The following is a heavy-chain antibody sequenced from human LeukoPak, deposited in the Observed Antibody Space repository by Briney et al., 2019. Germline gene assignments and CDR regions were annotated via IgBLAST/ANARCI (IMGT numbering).Heavy chain of an antibody. Sequence: GGSLRLSCAASGFTFSSYGMHWVRQAPGKGLEWVAVIRYDGSNKYYGDSVKGRFTISRDNSKNTLYLQMNSLRAEDTAVYYCARRFGELVDYWGQGTLVTVSS. CDR3: ARRFGELVDY. V-gene: IGHV3-33*01. J-gene: IGHJ4*02. D-gene: IGHD3-10*01. CDR2: IRYDGSNK. CDR1: GFTFSSYG.